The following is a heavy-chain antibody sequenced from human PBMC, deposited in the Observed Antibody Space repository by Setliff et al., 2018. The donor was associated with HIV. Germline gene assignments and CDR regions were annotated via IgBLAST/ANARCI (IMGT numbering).Heavy chain of an antibody. CDR1: GGSISSYY. J-gene: IGHJ4*02. CDR2: THSSGSS. CDR3: ARVGMTTTYY. Sequence: PSETLSLTCTVSGGSISSYYWTWIRQPAGKGLEWIGHTHSSGSSRYNPSLESRVTISVDPPKNQFSLKVSSVTAADTAVYYCARVGMTTTYYWGQGTLVTVSS. D-gene: IGHD4-4*01. V-gene: IGHV4-4*07.